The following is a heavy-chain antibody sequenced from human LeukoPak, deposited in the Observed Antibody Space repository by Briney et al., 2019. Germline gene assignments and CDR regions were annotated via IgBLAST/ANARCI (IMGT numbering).Heavy chain of an antibody. CDR1: GFTFSSYS. D-gene: IGHD2-15*01. V-gene: IGHV3-21*01. J-gene: IGHJ4*02. CDR3: ARTYCSGGSCYFDY. CDR2: ISSSSSYI. Sequence: GVLRLSCAASGFTFSSYSMNWVRQAPGKGLEWVSSISSSSSYIYYADSVKGRFTISRDNANNSLYPQMNSLRAEDTAVYYCARTYCSGGSCYFDYWGQGTLVTVSS.